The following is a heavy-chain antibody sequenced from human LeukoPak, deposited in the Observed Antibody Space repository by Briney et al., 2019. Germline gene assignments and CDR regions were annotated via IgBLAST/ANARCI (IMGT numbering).Heavy chain of an antibody. J-gene: IGHJ4*02. CDR1: GGSIGPYY. CDR3: ARSGGSGFQLDS. V-gene: IGHV4-4*07. D-gene: IGHD3-16*01. Sequence: PSGTLSLTCTVSGGSIGPYYWSWLRQPAGKALEWIGRSHTPGSTNYNPSLKSRVTMSLDTSKNQFSPKLSSVTAADTAVYYCARSGGSGFQLDSWGQGTLVTVSS. CDR2: SHTPGST.